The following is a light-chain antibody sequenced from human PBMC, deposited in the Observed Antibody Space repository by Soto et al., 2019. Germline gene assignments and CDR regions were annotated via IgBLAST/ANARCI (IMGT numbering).Light chain of an antibody. Sequence: QSALTQPASVSGSPGQSITISCTGTSSDIGAYDYVSWFQQYPGKAPTLLIYEVTFRPSGVSSRFSGSKSGNTASLTISGLQPDDEADYYCGSYASATLIFGGGTQLTVL. CDR3: GSYASATLI. J-gene: IGLJ2*01. V-gene: IGLV2-14*01. CDR1: SSDIGAYDY. CDR2: EVT.